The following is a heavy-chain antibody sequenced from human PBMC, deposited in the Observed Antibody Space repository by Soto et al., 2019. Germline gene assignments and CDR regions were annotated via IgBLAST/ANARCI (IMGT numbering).Heavy chain of an antibody. CDR3: ARVQALAAAGNYYYGMDV. J-gene: IGHJ6*02. V-gene: IGHV3-33*01. Sequence: GGSLRLSCAASGFTFSSYGMHWVRQAPGKGLEWVAVIWYDGSNKYYADSVKGRFTISRDNPKNTLYLQMNSLRAEDTAVYYCARVQALAAAGNYYYGMDVWGQGTTVTVSS. CDR1: GFTFSSYG. D-gene: IGHD6-13*01. CDR2: IWYDGSNK.